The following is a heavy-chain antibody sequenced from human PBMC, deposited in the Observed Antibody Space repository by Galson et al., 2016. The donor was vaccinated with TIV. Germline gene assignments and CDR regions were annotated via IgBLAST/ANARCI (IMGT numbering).Heavy chain of an antibody. D-gene: IGHD1-7*01. CDR3: ARQSGSTQNWFDP. Sequence: QSGAEVTKPGESLRISCEGSGYRFTIYWIAWVRQMPGKGLEWMGSIDPSDSYSKYNPSFQGHVTISADKSINTAYLQWSSLEASNTAMYYCARQSGSTQNWFDPWGQGTLVTVSS. CDR1: GYRFTIYW. J-gene: IGHJ5*02. V-gene: IGHV5-10-1*01. CDR2: IDPSDSYS.